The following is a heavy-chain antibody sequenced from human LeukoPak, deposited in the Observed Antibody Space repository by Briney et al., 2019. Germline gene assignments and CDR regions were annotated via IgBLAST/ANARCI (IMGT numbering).Heavy chain of an antibody. D-gene: IGHD2-8*01. CDR1: GFTFSSYA. V-gene: IGHV3-23*01. CDR3: AKEMDQRPRGYFDY. CDR2: ISGSGGST. Sequence: GRSLRLSCAAAGFTFSSYAMSWVRQAPGKGLEWISAISGSGGSTYYADSVKGRFTISRDNSKNTLYLQMNSLRAEDTAVYYCAKEMDQRPRGYFDYWGQGTLVTVSS. J-gene: IGHJ4*02.